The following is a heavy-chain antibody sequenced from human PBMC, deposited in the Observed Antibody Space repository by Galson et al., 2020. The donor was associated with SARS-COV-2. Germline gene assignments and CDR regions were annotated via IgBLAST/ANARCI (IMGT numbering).Heavy chain of an antibody. CDR1: GFTFSSYS. CDR2: ISSSSSYI. Sequence: GESLKISCAASGFTFSSYSMNWVRQAPGKGLEWVSSISSSSSYIYYADSVKGRFTISRDNAKNSLYLQMNSLRAEDTAVYYCASGARAAAGGYYYYGMDVWGQGTTVTVSS. D-gene: IGHD6-13*01. V-gene: IGHV3-21*01. CDR3: ASGARAAAGGYYYYGMDV. J-gene: IGHJ6*02.